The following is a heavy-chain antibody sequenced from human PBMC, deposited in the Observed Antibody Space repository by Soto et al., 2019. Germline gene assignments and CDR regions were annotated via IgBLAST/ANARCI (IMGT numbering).Heavy chain of an antibody. D-gene: IGHD3-3*01. CDR1: GYTFTNYA. CDR3: ARDGRAFSIFGETMDV. Sequence: VQLLQSGGEVRKPGASVKVSCKTSGYTFTNYAINWFRQAPGQGLQWMGWISAYSGDTKYAQRFQDRLTVTTDPSTTTAYMELRSLRSDDTAVYYCARDGRAFSIFGETMDVWGQGTTVTVSS. V-gene: IGHV1-18*01. J-gene: IGHJ6*02. CDR2: ISAYSGDT.